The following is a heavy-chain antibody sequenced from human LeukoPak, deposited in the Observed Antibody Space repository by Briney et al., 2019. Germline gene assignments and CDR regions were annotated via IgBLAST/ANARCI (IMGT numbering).Heavy chain of an antibody. CDR2: LYISGST. J-gene: IGHJ4*02. Sequence: PSETLPLTCTVSGASISSYYYNWIRQTAGRGLEWIGRLYISGSTDYNPSLKSRVTISVDTSNNQFSLNLNSVTAADTAVYFCARDLSGSLYFDYWGQGVLVTVSS. CDR3: ARDLSGSLYFDY. CDR1: GASISSYY. V-gene: IGHV4-4*07. D-gene: IGHD3-10*01.